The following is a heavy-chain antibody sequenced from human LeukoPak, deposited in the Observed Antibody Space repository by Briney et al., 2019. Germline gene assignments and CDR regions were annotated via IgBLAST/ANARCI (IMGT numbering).Heavy chain of an antibody. CDR1: GFTFSSYW. CDR2: INSDGSST. V-gene: IGHV3-74*01. CDR3: ARDRKQQLTLDV. D-gene: IGHD6-13*01. Sequence: GGSLRLSCAASGFTFSSYWMRWVRQAPGKGLVWVSRINSDGSSTSYADSVKGRFTISRDNAKNTLYLQMNSLRAEDTAVYYCARDRKQQLTLDVWGKGTTVTVSS. J-gene: IGHJ6*04.